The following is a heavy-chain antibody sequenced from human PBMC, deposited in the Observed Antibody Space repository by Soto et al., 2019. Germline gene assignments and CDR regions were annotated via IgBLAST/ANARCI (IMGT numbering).Heavy chain of an antibody. V-gene: IGHV4-4*07. CDR2: VFSSVSA. CDR1: GVSVTSYT. J-gene: IGHJ4*02. CDR3: ARDGMTTGDT. D-gene: IGHD2-21*02. Sequence: SETLSLTCIVSGVSVTSYTWSRVRQPANKGLEWIGRVFSSVSAIYNPSLKSRVSISMDTAENRISLKLDSVTAADAGVYFCARDGMTTGDTWGPGTLVTVSS.